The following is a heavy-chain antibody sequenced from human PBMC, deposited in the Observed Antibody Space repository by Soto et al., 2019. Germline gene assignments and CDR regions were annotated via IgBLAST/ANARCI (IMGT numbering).Heavy chain of an antibody. CDR2: ISYDGSNK. CDR1: GFTFSSYA. D-gene: IGHD4-4*01. CDR3: ARSRTVISFFYYYYGMDV. V-gene: IGHV3-30-3*01. J-gene: IGHJ6*02. Sequence: GGSLRLSCAASGFTFSSYAMHWVRQAPGKGLEWVAVISYDGSNKYYADSVKGRFTISRDNSKNTLYLQMNSLRAEDTDVYYCARSRTVISFFYYYYGMDVWGQGTTVTVSS.